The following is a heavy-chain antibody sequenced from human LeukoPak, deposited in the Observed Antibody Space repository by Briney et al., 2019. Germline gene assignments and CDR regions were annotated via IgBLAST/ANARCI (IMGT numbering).Heavy chain of an antibody. J-gene: IGHJ6*03. Sequence: ASVKVSCKASGYTFTGYYMHWVRQAPGQGLEWMGWINPNSGGTNYAQKFQGRVTMTRDTSTGTAYMGLRSLRSDDTAVYYCARRGGKNYGDYVLYYSYMDVWGKGTTVTVSS. CDR2: INPNSGGT. D-gene: IGHD4-17*01. CDR1: GYTFTGYY. V-gene: IGHV1-2*02. CDR3: ARRGGKNYGDYVLYYSYMDV.